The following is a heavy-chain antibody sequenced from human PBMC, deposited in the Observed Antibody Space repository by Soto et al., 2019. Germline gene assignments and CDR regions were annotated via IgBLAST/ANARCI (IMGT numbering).Heavy chain of an antibody. J-gene: IGHJ4*02. V-gene: IGHV4-59*01. CDR2: IYSSGTT. CDR3: ARGGAAAGPYYFDY. Sequence: SSETLSLTCSVSGGSISGYYWNWIRQPPGKGLQWIGYIYSSGTTTYNPSLKSRVTISVDTSKNHFSLKLTSVTAADTAVYYCARGGAAAGPYYFDYWGQGTLVTVSS. CDR1: GGSISGYY. D-gene: IGHD6-13*01.